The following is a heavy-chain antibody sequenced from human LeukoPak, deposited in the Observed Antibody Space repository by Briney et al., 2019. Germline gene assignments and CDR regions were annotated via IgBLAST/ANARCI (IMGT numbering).Heavy chain of an antibody. Sequence: PSRTLSLTCDVSGGSITQTNYWTWVRQPPGKGLEWIGEVNLQGSTNYNPSLMRRVAISVDTSANHVSLQFATETPTGKSLYYCAREGGPYRPLDYSGQGTLVTVSS. CDR3: AREGGPYRPLDY. CDR1: GGSITQTNY. CDR2: VNLQGST. V-gene: IGHV4-4*02. J-gene: IGHJ4*02.